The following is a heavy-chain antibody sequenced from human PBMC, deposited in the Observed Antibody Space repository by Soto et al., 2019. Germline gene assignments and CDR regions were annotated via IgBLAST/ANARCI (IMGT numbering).Heavy chain of an antibody. Sequence: PSESLSLPWTLAACSLIRITYYWGLHLHPPGKGLEWIGSIYYSGSTYYNPSLKSRVTISVDTSKNQFSLKLSSVTAADTAVYYCARHRPVRWGGMDVWGQGTTVTVSS. CDR2: IYYSGST. D-gene: IGHD3-10*02. CDR3: ARHRPVRWGGMDV. V-gene: IGHV4-39*01. J-gene: IGHJ6*02. CDR1: ACSLIRITYY.